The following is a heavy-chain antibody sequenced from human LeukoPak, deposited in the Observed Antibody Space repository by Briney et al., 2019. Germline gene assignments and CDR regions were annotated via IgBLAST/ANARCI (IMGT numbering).Heavy chain of an antibody. CDR3: ATVSPPSTILGVVRRYFDL. CDR2: FDPEDGET. D-gene: IGHD3-3*01. Sequence: ASVKVSCKVSGYTLTELSMHWVRQAPGKGLEWMGGFDPEDGETIYAQKFQGRVTMTEDTSTDTAYMELSSLRSEDTAVYYCATVSPPSTILGVVRRYFDLWGRGTLVTVSS. J-gene: IGHJ2*01. CDR1: GYTLTELS. V-gene: IGHV1-24*01.